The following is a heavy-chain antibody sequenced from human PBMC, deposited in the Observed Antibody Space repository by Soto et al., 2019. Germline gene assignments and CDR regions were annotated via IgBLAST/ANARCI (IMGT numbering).Heavy chain of an antibody. CDR1: GFTFISYE. V-gene: IGHV3-48*03. CDR2: ISSSGSTI. Sequence: GGPLILSFASSGFTFISYEMNGVPQAPGRGLEGVLYISSSGSTIYYADSVKGRFTISRDNAKNSLYLQMNSLRAEDTAVYYCARGGRGGGSYYYLPRYAFDIWGQGTMVTVSS. J-gene: IGHJ3*02. D-gene: IGHD1-26*01. CDR3: ARGGRGGGSYYYLPRYAFDI.